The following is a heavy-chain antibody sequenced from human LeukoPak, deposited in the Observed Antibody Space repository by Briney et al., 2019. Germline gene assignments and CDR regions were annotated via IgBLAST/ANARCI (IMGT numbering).Heavy chain of an antibody. V-gene: IGHV4-34*01. CDR1: GGSFSGYY. CDR2: INHSGST. Sequence: PSETLSLTCAVYGGSFSGYYWSWIRQPPGKGLEWIGEINHSGSTNYNPSLKSRVTMSVDTSKNQFSLKLSSVTAADTAVYYCARDGEWVIAAAPSAFDIWGQGTMVTVSS. D-gene: IGHD6-13*01. J-gene: IGHJ3*02. CDR3: ARDGEWVIAAAPSAFDI.